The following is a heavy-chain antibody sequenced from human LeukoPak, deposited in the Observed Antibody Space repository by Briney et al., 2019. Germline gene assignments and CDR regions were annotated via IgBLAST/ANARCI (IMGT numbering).Heavy chain of an antibody. CDR3: AREGTFGDYRASGDH. D-gene: IGHD2-21*02. Sequence: GGSLRLSCEASGFTFSTYWMKWVRQAPGKGLEWVANIKQDGSQKYYVDSVKGRFIISRDNAKNSLYLQVNSVRAEDTAVYYCAREGTFGDYRASGDHWGQGALVTVSS. V-gene: IGHV3-7*03. J-gene: IGHJ4*02. CDR2: IKQDGSQK. CDR1: GFTFSTYW.